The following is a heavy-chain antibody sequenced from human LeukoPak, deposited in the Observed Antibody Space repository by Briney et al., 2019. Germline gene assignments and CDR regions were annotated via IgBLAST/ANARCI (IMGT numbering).Heavy chain of an antibody. CDR1: GFPFSNYA. D-gene: IGHD1-26*01. Sequence: GGSLRLSCAASGFPFSNYAMSWVRQAPGKGLEWVSTISGRADNTYYADSEKGRFTISRDNASSTLYLQMNSLRAEDTAIYYCARTVGFDHWGQGTLVPVSS. CDR3: ARTVGFDH. V-gene: IGHV3-23*01. J-gene: IGHJ4*02. CDR2: ISGRADNT.